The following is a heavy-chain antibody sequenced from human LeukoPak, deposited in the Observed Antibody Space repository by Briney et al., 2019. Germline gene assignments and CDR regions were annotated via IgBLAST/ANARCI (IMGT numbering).Heavy chain of an antibody. CDR3: ARGALLWFGDRMEYYFDY. CDR2: IYYSGNT. Sequence: SETLSLTCTVSGGSITNCYWSWIRQPPGKGLEWIGFIYYSGNTNYNPSLKSRVTISVDTSKNQFSLKLSSMTAADTAVYYCARGALLWFGDRMEYYFDYWGQGTLLTVSS. J-gene: IGHJ4*02. D-gene: IGHD3-10*01. CDR1: GGSITNCY. V-gene: IGHV4-59*01.